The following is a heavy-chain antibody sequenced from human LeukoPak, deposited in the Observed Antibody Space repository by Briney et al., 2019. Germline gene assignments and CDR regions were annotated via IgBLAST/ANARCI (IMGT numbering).Heavy chain of an antibody. Sequence: GGSLRLCCAASVFTFSSYSMNWVRQAPGKVLEWVSSISSSSSYIYYADSVKGRFTISRDNAKNSLYLQMNSLRGEDTAVYYCAREGYCSGGSCFSDYWGQGTLVTVSS. CDR2: ISSSSSYI. J-gene: IGHJ4*02. CDR1: VFTFSSYS. V-gene: IGHV3-21*01. D-gene: IGHD2-15*01. CDR3: AREGYCSGGSCFSDY.